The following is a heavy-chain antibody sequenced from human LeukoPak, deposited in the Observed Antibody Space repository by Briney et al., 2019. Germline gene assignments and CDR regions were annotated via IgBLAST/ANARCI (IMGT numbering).Heavy chain of an antibody. D-gene: IGHD3-10*01. CDR1: GFTFSSYW. CDR2: IKQDGSEK. Sequence: PGGSLRLSCAASGFTFSSYWMSWVRQAPGKGLEWVANIKQDGSEKYYVDSVKGRFTISRDNAKNSLYLQMNSLRAEDTAVYYCARDQKLPMVRGDVGVFDYWGQGTLVTVSS. V-gene: IGHV3-7*01. J-gene: IGHJ4*02. CDR3: ARDQKLPMVRGDVGVFDY.